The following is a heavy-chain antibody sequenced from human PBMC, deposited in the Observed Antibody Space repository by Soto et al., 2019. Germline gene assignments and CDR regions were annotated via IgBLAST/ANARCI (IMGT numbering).Heavy chain of an antibody. V-gene: IGHV1-69*06. D-gene: IGHD7-27*01. J-gene: IGHJ4*02. CDR1: GGTFSSYA. CDR3: ARRHWDPYYYDY. Sequence: QVQLVQSGAEVKKPGSSVKVSCKASGGTFSSYAISWVRQARGQGLEWMGGNIPIFGTANYAQKFQGRVTITANKSTSTAYMELSSLRSEDTAVYYCARRHWDPYYYDYWGQGTLVTVSS. CDR2: NIPIFGTA.